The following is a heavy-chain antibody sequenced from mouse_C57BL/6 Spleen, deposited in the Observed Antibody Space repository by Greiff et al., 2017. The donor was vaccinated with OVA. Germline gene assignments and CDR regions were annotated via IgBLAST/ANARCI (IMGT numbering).Heavy chain of an antibody. Sequence: QVQLQQSGAELVRPGASVTLSCKASGYTFTDYEMHWVKQTPVHGLAWIGAIDPETGGTAYNQKFKGKAILTADKSSSTAYMELRSLTSEDSAVYYCTRKGNYVLYYAMDYWGQGTSVTVSS. J-gene: IGHJ4*01. CDR2: IDPETGGT. V-gene: IGHV1-15*01. D-gene: IGHD2-1*01. CDR1: GYTFTDYE. CDR3: TRKGNYVLYYAMDY.